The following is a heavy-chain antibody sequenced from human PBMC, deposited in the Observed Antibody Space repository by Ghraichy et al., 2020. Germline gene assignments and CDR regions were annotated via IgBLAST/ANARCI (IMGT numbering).Heavy chain of an antibody. D-gene: IGHD6-6*01. V-gene: IGHV4-39*07. J-gene: IGHJ4*02. Sequence: SQTLSLTCTVSGGSISSSSYYWGWIRQPPGKGLEWIGSIYYSGSTYYNPSLKSRVTISVDTSKNQFSLKLSSVTAADTAVYYCARPTSIADQIDYWGQGTLVTVSS. CDR2: IYYSGST. CDR1: GGSISSSSYY. CDR3: ARPTSIADQIDY.